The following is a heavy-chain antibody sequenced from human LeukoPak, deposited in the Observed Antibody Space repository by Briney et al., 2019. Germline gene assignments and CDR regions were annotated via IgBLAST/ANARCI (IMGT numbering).Heavy chain of an antibody. Sequence: GGSLRLSCAASGFTFSDYAMSWVRLAPGKGPEWVSSIIKTGSDTFYAESVKGRFTISRDNFDNTLSLQMNSLRVEDTAVYYCARGRPHGNDYWGQGTLVTVSS. CDR2: IIKTGSDT. D-gene: IGHD4-23*01. J-gene: IGHJ4*02. V-gene: IGHV3-23*05. CDR3: ARGRPHGNDY. CDR1: GFTFSDYA.